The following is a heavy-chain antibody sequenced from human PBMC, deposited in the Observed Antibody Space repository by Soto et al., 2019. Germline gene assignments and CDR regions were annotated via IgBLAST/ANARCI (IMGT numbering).Heavy chain of an antibody. CDR1: GFPFSSYC. D-gene: IGHD4-17*01. Sequence: PGGSLRLSCAASGFPFSSYCMHWVRQAPGKGLEWVAVISYDGSNKYYADSVKGRFTISRDNSKNTLYLQMNSLRAEDTAVYYCAAKTRSRTTVTTSGPNWFDPWGQGTLVTVSS. CDR3: AAKTRSRTTVTTSGPNWFDP. J-gene: IGHJ5*02. V-gene: IGHV3-30*03. CDR2: ISYDGSNK.